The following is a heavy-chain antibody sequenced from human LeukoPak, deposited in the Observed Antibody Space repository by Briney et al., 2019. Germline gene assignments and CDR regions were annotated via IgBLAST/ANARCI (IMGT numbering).Heavy chain of an antibody. V-gene: IGHV1-69*04. Sequence: SVKVSCKASGGTFSSYAISWVRQAPGQGLEWMGRIIPILGIANYAQKFQGRVTITADKSTSTAYMELSSLRSEDTAVYYCARNYYDSSGYYRGAFDYWGQGTLVTVSS. D-gene: IGHD3-22*01. J-gene: IGHJ4*02. CDR2: IIPILGIA. CDR1: GGTFSSYA. CDR3: ARNYYDSSGYYRGAFDY.